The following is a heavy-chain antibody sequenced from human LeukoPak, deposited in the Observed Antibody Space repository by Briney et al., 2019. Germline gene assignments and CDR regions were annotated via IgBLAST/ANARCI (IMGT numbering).Heavy chain of an antibody. D-gene: IGHD6-13*01. CDR2: INPNSGRT. Sequence: GASVTLSCTASGYTFTSSDINWVRQAAGQGLEWMGWINPNSGRTGYAQKFHGRVTMTAITSISTAYMELSSLRFDDTAVYYCARGRSGLAAAGTYDYWGQGTLITVSS. J-gene: IGHJ4*02. CDR1: GYTFTSSD. V-gene: IGHV1-8*01. CDR3: ARGRSGLAAAGTYDY.